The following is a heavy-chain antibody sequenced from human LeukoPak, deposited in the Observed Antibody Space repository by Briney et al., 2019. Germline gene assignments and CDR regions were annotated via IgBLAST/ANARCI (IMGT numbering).Heavy chain of an antibody. Sequence: GGSLRLSCAASGFTFSSYAMSWVRQAPGKGLEWVSAISGSGGSTYYADSVKGRFTISRDNSKNTLYLQMNSLRAEDTAVYYCAKASERYSSSWYGYWGQGTLVTVS. CDR1: GFTFSSYA. D-gene: IGHD6-13*01. CDR3: AKASERYSSSWYGY. CDR2: ISGSGGST. V-gene: IGHV3-23*01. J-gene: IGHJ4*02.